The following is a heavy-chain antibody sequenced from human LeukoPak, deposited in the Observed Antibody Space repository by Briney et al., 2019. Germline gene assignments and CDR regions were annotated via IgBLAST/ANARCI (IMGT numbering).Heavy chain of an antibody. CDR2: ISGGGGST. J-gene: IGHJ4*02. CDR3: AKGGKWDVTPFDY. D-gene: IGHD1-26*01. Sequence: PGGSLILSCAASGFTFSSYAMSWVRQAPGKGLEWVSTISGGGGSTYYADSVKGRFTISRDNPKNTLYLQVNSLRAEDTAVYYCAKGGKWDVTPFDYWGQGTLVTVSS. V-gene: IGHV3-23*01. CDR1: GFTFSSYA.